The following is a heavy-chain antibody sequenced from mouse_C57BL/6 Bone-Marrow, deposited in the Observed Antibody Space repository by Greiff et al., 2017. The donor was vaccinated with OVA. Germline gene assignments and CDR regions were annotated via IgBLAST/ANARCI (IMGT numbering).Heavy chain of an antibody. J-gene: IGHJ4*01. Sequence: EVQLQESGAELVRPGASVKLSCTASGFNIKDDYMHWVKQRPEQGLEWIGWIDPENGDTEYASKFQGKATITADTSSNTAYLQLSSLTSEDTAVYYCTPYYSTTMDYWGQGTSVTVSS. CDR1: GFNIKDDY. CDR3: TPYYSTTMDY. D-gene: IGHD2-5*01. CDR2: IDPENGDT. V-gene: IGHV14-4*01.